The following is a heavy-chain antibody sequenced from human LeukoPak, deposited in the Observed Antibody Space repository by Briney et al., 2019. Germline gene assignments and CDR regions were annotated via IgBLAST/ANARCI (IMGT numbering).Heavy chain of an antibody. V-gene: IGHV3-64*01. J-gene: IGHJ4*02. CDR1: GFTFSSYA. D-gene: IGHD2-2*01. Sequence: GGSLRLSCAASGFTFSSYAMHWVRQAPGKGLEYVSAISSNGGSKYYANSVKGRFTISRDNSKNTLYLQMGSLRAEYMAVYYCARGCSSTSCPPDYWGQGTLVTVSS. CDR3: ARGCSSTSCPPDY. CDR2: ISSNGGSK.